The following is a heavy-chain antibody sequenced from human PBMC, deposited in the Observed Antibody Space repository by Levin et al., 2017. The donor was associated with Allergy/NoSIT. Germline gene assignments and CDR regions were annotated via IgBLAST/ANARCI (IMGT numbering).Heavy chain of an antibody. D-gene: IGHD6-19*01. V-gene: IGHV4-59*08. CDR2: IYFTGAT. Sequence: GSLRLSCTVSGGSIINYYWSWIRQSPGKGLEWLGHIYFTGATKYNPSLQSRVPLSVDMSKHPFSLKVNSVTAADTAMYYCARRAPYNSGWFLDYWGQGTLVTVSS. CDR3: ARRAPYNSGWFLDY. CDR1: GGSIINYY. J-gene: IGHJ4*02.